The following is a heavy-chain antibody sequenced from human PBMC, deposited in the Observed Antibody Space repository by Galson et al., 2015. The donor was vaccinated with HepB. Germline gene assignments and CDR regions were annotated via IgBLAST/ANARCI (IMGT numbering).Heavy chain of an antibody. CDR3: ARDGKYYDFWSGLETREYYYYCMDV. CDR1: GYTFTTYA. J-gene: IGHJ6*03. CDR2: INGGNGNT. D-gene: IGHD3-3*01. V-gene: IGHV1-3*01. Sequence: SVKVSCKASGYTFTTYAMHWVRQAPGQRLEWVGWINGGNGNTRYSQKFQGRVTITRDTSASTAYMELSSLRSEDTAVYYCARDGKYYDFWSGLETREYYYYCMDVWGKGTTVTVSS.